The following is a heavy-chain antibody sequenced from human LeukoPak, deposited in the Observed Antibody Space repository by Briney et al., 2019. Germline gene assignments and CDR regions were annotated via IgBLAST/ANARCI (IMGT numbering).Heavy chain of an antibody. Sequence: GGSLRLSCAASRFTFSSYAMSWVRQAPGKGPEWVSSISAGGGGSYYADSVQGRFTISRDTSKNTLYLQMNSLRAEDTAVYYCAKGGRMVRGVIVTNYYFDYWGQGTLVTVSS. J-gene: IGHJ4*02. V-gene: IGHV3-23*01. CDR2: ISAGGGGS. D-gene: IGHD3-10*01. CDR1: RFTFSSYA. CDR3: AKGGRMVRGVIVTNYYFDY.